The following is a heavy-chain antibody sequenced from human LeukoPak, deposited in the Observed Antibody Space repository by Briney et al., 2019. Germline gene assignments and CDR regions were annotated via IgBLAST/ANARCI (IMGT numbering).Heavy chain of an antibody. CDR1: GYTFTSYA. V-gene: IGHV1-3*01. CDR3: AREGRILWFGELTLRY. D-gene: IGHD3-10*01. CDR2: INAGNGNT. Sequence: ASVKVPCKASGYTFTSYAMHWVRQAPGQRLEWMGWINAGNGNTKYSQKFQGRVTITRDTSASTAYMELSSLRSEDTAVYYCAREGRILWFGELTLRYWGQGTLVTVSS. J-gene: IGHJ4*02.